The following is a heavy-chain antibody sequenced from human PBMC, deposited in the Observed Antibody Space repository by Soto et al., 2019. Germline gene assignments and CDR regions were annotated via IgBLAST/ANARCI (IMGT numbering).Heavy chain of an antibody. CDR1: GGTFSSYA. V-gene: IGHV1-69*01. Sequence: QVQLVQSGAEVKKPGSSVMVSCKASGGTFSSYAISWVRQAPGQGLEWMGGIIPIFGTANYAQKFQGRVTITADESTSTAYMELSSLRSEDTAVYYCARDPSRGYCSGGSCYNYYYGMDVWGQGTTVTVSS. J-gene: IGHJ6*02. CDR2: IIPIFGTA. D-gene: IGHD2-15*01. CDR3: ARDPSRGYCSGGSCYNYYYGMDV.